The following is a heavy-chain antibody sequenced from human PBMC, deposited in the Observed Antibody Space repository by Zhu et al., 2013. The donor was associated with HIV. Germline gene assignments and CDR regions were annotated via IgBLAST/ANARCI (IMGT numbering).Heavy chain of an antibody. CDR3: ARDGTYYYDSSGYYEGYFDY. CDR2: IFHSGDS. Sequence: QVQLQESGPRLVKPSETLSLTCTVTGGSVSSGTYFWSWIRQPPGKGLEWIGFIFHSGDSNYSPSLKSRVTISVDTSKNQFSLKLSSVTAADTAVYYCARDGTYYYDSSGYYEGYFDYWGQGTLVTVSS. V-gene: IGHV4-61*01. CDR1: GGSVSSGTYF. J-gene: IGHJ4*02. D-gene: IGHD3-22*01.